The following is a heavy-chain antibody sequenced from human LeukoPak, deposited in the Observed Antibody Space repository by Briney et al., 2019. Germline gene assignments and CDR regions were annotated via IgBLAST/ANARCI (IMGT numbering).Heavy chain of an antibody. D-gene: IGHD2-8*02. J-gene: IGHJ3*02. Sequence: GESLKISCKGSGYSFTNFWIGWVRQMPGKGLEWMGIIYPGDSDTRYSPSFQGQGTISVDKSISTTYLQWNSLKASDTAMYYCARHIGLVAPDGFDIWGQGTMVTLSS. CDR1: GYSFTNFW. V-gene: IGHV5-51*01. CDR2: IYPGDSDT. CDR3: ARHIGLVAPDGFDI.